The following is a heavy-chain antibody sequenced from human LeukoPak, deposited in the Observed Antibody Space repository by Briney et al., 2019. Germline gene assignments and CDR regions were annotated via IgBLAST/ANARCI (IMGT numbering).Heavy chain of an antibody. Sequence: PSETLSLTCTVSGGSISSYYWSWIRQPPGKGLEWIGYIYYSGSTNYNPSLKSRVTISVDTSKNQFSLKLSSVTAADTAVYYCARYSSRGAFDIWGQETMVTVSS. V-gene: IGHV4-59*01. CDR2: IYYSGST. J-gene: IGHJ3*02. CDR3: ARYSSRGAFDI. CDR1: GGSISSYY. D-gene: IGHD6-13*01.